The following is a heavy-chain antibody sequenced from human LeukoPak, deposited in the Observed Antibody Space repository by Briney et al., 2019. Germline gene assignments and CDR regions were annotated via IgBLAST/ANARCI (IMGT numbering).Heavy chain of an antibody. CDR2: IIPILGIA. CDR1: GGTFSSYA. CDR3: ARDDFWSGYHYYYGMDV. V-gene: IGHV1-69*04. Sequence: ASVKVSCKASGGTFSSYAISWVRQAPGQGLEWMGRIIPILGIANYAQKLQGRVTVTTDTSTSTAYMELRSLRSDDTAVYYCARDDFWSGYHYYYGMDVWGQGTTVTVSS. D-gene: IGHD3-3*01. J-gene: IGHJ6*02.